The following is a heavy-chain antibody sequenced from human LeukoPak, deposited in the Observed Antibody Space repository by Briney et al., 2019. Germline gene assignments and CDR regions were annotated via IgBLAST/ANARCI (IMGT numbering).Heavy chain of an antibody. CDR1: GYTFTGYY. D-gene: IGHD3-22*01. J-gene: IGHJ4*02. CDR3: ARDLDGDSSGYYTDY. Sequence: GALVKVSCKASGYTFTGYYMHWVRQAPGQGLEWMGRINPNSGGTNYAQKFQGRVTMTRDTSISTAYMELSRLRSDDTAVYYCARDLDGDSSGYYTDYWGQGTLVTVSS. CDR2: INPNSGGT. V-gene: IGHV1-2*06.